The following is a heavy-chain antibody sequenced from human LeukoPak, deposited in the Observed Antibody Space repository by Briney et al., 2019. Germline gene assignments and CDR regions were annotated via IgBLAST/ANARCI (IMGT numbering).Heavy chain of an antibody. D-gene: IGHD3-9*01. V-gene: IGHV3-48*01. Sequence: PGGSLGLSVPGPGFTFVSYSRNWVGQAPGKGLAWVSYISTSSSTIYYADSVKGRFTISRDNAKNSLYLQMNSLRAEDTAVYYCARDDWTLWGQGTMVTVSS. CDR3: ARDDWTL. CDR1: GFTFVSYS. CDR2: ISTSSSTI. J-gene: IGHJ3*01.